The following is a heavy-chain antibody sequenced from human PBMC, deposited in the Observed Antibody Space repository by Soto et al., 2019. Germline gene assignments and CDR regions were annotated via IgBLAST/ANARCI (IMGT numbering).Heavy chain of an antibody. D-gene: IGHD2-15*01. J-gene: IGHJ4*02. CDR2: ISYDGSNK. CDR1: GFTFSSYA. V-gene: IGHV3-30-3*01. Sequence: QVQLVESGGGVVQPGRSLRLSCAASGFTFSSYAMHWVRQAPGKGLEWVAVISYDGSNKYYADSVKGRFTISRDNSKNTMYLQMSRLRAEETAVYYCARDREEYWSGGSCYSGGYWGQGTLVSVSS. CDR3: ARDREEYWSGGSCYSGGY.